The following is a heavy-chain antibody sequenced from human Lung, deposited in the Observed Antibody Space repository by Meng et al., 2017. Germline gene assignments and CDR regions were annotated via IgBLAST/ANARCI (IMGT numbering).Heavy chain of an antibody. V-gene: IGHV4-34*01. D-gene: IGHD4-11*01. J-gene: IGHJ4*02. CDR1: GGSVSDYY. CDR2: INHSGST. Sequence: QVQLQQGGAGLLKPSDTLSLTCVVSGGSVSDYYWSWIRQPPGKGLEWIGEINHSGSTNYNPSLESRATISVDTSQNNLSLKLSSVTAADSAVYYCARGPTTMAHDFDYWGQGTLVTVSS. CDR3: ARGPTTMAHDFDY.